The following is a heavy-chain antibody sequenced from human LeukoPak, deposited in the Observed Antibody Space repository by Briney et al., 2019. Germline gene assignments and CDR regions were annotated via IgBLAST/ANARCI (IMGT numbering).Heavy chain of an antibody. Sequence: GAPLRSSSKGSDTGFTSYWIGGVRQLPGKGLEWMGITYPGDSDTRYSPSFQGQDTISADKSISTAYLQWSSLKASDTAMYYCARQYYDILTGYWDGIDYWGQGTLVTVSS. D-gene: IGHD3-9*01. V-gene: IGHV5-51*01. CDR1: DTGFTSYW. J-gene: IGHJ4*02. CDR2: TYPGDSDT. CDR3: ARQYYDILTGYWDGIDY.